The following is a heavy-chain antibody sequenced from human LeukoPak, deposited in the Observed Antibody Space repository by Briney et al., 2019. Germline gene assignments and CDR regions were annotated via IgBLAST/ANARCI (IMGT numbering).Heavy chain of an antibody. J-gene: IGHJ4*02. CDR3: ARDIAPAGLFFDY. Sequence: PGGSLRHSCVDSGFTFSSYWMSWVRQAPGKGLEWVANMKYDGSEKDYVDSVKGRFTTSRDNAENSLYLHMDSLRAEDTAVYYCARDIAPAGLFFDYWGRGTLVTVSS. CDR2: MKYDGSEK. V-gene: IGHV3-7*01. CDR1: GFTFSSYW. D-gene: IGHD6-13*01.